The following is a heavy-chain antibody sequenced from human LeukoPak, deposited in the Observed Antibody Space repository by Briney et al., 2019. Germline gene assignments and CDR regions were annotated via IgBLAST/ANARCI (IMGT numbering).Heavy chain of an antibody. CDR2: ISSSSSTI. J-gene: IGHJ3*02. D-gene: IGHD2-2*01. CDR1: GFTFSSYS. Sequence: GGSLRLSCAASGFTFSSYSMNWVRQAPGKGLEWVSYISSSSSTIYYADSVKGRFTISRDNSKNTLYLQMNSLRAEDTAVYYCARDPGWGRIVVAIWGQGTMVTVSS. V-gene: IGHV3-48*01. CDR3: ARDPGWGRIVVAI.